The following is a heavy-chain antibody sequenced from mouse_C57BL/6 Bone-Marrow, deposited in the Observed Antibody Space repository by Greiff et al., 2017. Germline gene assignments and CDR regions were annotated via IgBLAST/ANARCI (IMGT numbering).Heavy chain of an antibody. D-gene: IGHD1-1*01. J-gene: IGHJ1*03. V-gene: IGHV1-81*01. CDR1: GYTFTSYG. CDR2: IYPRSGNT. CDR3: ARCIFLLLRYWYFDV. Sequence: QVQLQQSGAELARPGASVKLSCKAPGYTFTSYGISWVKQRTGQGLEWIGEIYPRSGNTYYNEKFKGKATLTADKSSSTAYMELRSLTSEDSAVYFCARCIFLLLRYWYFDVWGKGTTVTVSS.